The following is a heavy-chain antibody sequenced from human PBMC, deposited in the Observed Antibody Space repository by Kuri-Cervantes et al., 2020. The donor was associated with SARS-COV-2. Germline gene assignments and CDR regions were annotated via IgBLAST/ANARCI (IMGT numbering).Heavy chain of an antibody. CDR2: INPNSGGT. Sequence: ASMKVSCKASGYTFTGYYMHWVRQAPGQGLEWMGWINPNSGGTNYAQKFQGWVTVTRDTSISTVYMELSRLRSDDTAVYYCARSTPFRRLMVISQGGALDIWGQGTMVTVSS. V-gene: IGHV1-2*04. J-gene: IGHJ3*02. CDR1: GYTFTGYY. D-gene: IGHD2-8*01. CDR3: ARSTPFRRLMVISQGGALDI.